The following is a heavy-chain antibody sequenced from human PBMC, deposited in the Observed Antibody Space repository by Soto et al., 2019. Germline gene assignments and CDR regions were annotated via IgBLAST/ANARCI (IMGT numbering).Heavy chain of an antibody. D-gene: IGHD1-7*01. CDR2: TYYRSKWYN. CDR1: WGSVSPQSAS. CDR3: AREIRITGTTLT. J-gene: IGHJ5*02. V-gene: IGHV6-1*01. Sequence: RTLTPPYGLSWGSVSPQSASWEWERQDPSRGLGWLGRTYYRSKWYNDYAVSVKSRITINPDTSKNQFSLQLNSVTPEDTAVYYCAREIRITGTTLTWGQGTLVTVSS.